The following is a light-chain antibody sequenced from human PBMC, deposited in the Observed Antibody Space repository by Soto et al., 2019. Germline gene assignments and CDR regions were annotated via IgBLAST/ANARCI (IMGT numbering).Light chain of an antibody. J-gene: IGKJ1*01. Sequence: DIQMTQSPSSLSSSVGDRVTITCRASQDIRSDLGWYQQKPGKAPKLLIYAASSMQSGIPSRFSGSGSGTEFTLTISSLQPEDYATYYCQQHNDYPPTFGRGTKVEI. CDR3: QQHNDYPPT. CDR1: QDIRSD. V-gene: IGKV1-17*01. CDR2: AAS.